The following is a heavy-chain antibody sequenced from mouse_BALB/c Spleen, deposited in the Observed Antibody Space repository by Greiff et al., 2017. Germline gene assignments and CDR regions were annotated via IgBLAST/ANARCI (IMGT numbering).Heavy chain of an antibody. CDR3: ARDQGYLLWSSFAY. D-gene: IGHD2-1*01. CDR1: GFTFSDYG. Sequence: EVKLVESGGGLVQPGGSRKLSCAASGFTFSDYGMAWVRQAPGKGSEWVAFISNLAYSIYYADTVTGRFTISRENAKNTLYLEMSSLRSEDTAMYYCARDQGYLLWSSFAYWGQGTLVTVSA. J-gene: IGHJ3*01. V-gene: IGHV5-15*02. CDR2: ISNLAYSI.